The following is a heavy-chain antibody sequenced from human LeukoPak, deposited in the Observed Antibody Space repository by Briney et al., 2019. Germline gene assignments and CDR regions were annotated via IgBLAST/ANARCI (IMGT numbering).Heavy chain of an antibody. CDR2: VSAHSGNT. J-gene: IGHJ6*02. Sequence: GASVKVSCKASGYTFASYGISWLRQAPGQGLEWVGWVSAHSGNTKYAERVQGRASMTADTSTSTAYMELRSLRSDDTALYYCARVSCGYNCHYAMDVWGQATTVTVSS. CDR3: ARVSCGYNCHYAMDV. CDR1: GYTFASYG. V-gene: IGHV1-18*01. D-gene: IGHD5-18*01.